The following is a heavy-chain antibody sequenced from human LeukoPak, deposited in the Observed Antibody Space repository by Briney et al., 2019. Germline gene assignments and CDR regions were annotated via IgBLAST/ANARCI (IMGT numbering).Heavy chain of an antibody. Sequence: SETLSLTCTVSGGSISSSSYYWGWIRQPPGKGLEWIGSIYYSGSTYYNPSLKSRVTISVDTYKNQFSLKLSSVTAADTAVYYCASPMVRGRSYDYWGQGTLVTVSS. CDR3: ASPMVRGRSYDY. V-gene: IGHV4-39*01. CDR2: IYYSGST. CDR1: GGSISSSSYY. J-gene: IGHJ4*02. D-gene: IGHD3-10*01.